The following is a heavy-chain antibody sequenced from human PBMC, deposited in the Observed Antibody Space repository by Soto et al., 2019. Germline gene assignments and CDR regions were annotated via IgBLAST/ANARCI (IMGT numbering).Heavy chain of an antibody. D-gene: IGHD3-10*01. V-gene: IGHV3-23*01. CDR1: GFTFSSYA. Sequence: EVQLLESGGGLVQPGGSLRLSCAASGFTFSSYAMSWVRQAPGKGLEWVSAISGSGDSTYYADSVNGRFTISRGSSKNTLYLQMNSLRAEDTAVYYCAKFYYGSGGYFDYWGQGTLVTVSS. CDR3: AKFYYGSGGYFDY. CDR2: ISGSGDST. J-gene: IGHJ4*02.